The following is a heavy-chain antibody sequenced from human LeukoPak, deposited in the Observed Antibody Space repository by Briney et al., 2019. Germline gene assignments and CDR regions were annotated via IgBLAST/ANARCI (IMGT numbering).Heavy chain of an antibody. J-gene: IGHJ4*02. Sequence: PGGSLRLSCAASGFTFSSYAMSWVRQAPGKGLEWVSGINWNGGSTGYADSVKGRFTISRDNAKNSLYLQMNSLRAEDTALYYCAREGHDSRFDYWGQGTLVTVSS. V-gene: IGHV3-20*04. D-gene: IGHD3-22*01. CDR1: GFTFSSYA. CDR2: INWNGGST. CDR3: AREGHDSRFDY.